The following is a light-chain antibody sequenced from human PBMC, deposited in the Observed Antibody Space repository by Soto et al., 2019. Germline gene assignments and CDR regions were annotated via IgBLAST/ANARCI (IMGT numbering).Light chain of an antibody. CDR2: GNH. V-gene: IGLV1-40*01. CDR1: SSNIGAPYD. Sequence: QSVLTQPPSVSGAPGQTVVISCSGSSSNIGAPYDVNWYRQIPGTAPKLLIYGNHNRPPGVPERFSGSKSGNTAPLSISGLQAEDEADYYCSSYASCSTHVLGGGTKLTVL. CDR3: SSYASCSTHV. J-gene: IGLJ2*01.